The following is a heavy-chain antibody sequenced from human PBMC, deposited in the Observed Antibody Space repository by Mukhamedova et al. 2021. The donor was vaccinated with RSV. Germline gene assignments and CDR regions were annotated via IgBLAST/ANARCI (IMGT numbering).Heavy chain of an antibody. CDR3: ARQEKGFDY. J-gene: IGHJ4*02. Sequence: RYSPSFQGQVTISAAKSISTAYLQWSSLKASDTAMYYCARQEKGFDYWGQGTLVTVSS. V-gene: IGHV5-51*01.